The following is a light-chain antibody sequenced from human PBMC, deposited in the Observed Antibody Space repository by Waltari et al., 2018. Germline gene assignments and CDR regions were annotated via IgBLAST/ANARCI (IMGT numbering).Light chain of an antibody. CDR1: QDIKKD. CDR3: QQSYRTPPYT. CDR2: GAY. Sequence: DIQMTQSPSSLSAFVGDRVTITCRASQDIKKDLHWYQEKPGKAPILLIHGAYILRPGVPARFSGTGSGTDFTLTVSGVQPEDVATYYCQQSYRTPPYTFGQGTKVEI. J-gene: IGKJ2*01. V-gene: IGKV1-39*01.